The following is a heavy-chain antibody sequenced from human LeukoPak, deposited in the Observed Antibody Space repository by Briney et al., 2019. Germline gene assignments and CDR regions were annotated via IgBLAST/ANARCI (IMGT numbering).Heavy chain of an antibody. V-gene: IGHV3-15*01. CDR2: IKSKTDGGTT. Sequence: PGGSLRLSCAASGFSFTDAWMNWVRQAPGKGLEWVGRIKSKTDGGTTDYAPPVKGRFTISRDDSKNTLHLQMSSLRTEDTAVYYCTTVSLVVVAAASNVWGQGTLVTVSS. D-gene: IGHD2-2*01. CDR3: TTVSLVVVAAASNV. CDR1: GFSFTDAW. J-gene: IGHJ4*02.